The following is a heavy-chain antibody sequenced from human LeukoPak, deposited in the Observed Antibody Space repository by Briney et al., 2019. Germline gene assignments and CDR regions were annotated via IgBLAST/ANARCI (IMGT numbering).Heavy chain of an antibody. CDR1: GDTFISYG. Sequence: ASVKVSCKASGDTFISYGMSCVRQAPREKLEWRGWIIDYNGNTTYARKFQGRVTTTTDTSTSTASMELRSLRSGHTAVYYCARSLGEVAGWFWFDPWGQGNLVTVSS. CDR2: IIDYNGNT. V-gene: IGHV1-18*01. CDR3: ARSLGEVAGWFWFDP. D-gene: IGHD6-19*01. J-gene: IGHJ5*02.